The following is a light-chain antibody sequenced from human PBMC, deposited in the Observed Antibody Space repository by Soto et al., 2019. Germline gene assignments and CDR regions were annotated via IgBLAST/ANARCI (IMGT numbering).Light chain of an antibody. CDR2: GAY. V-gene: IGKV3-20*01. J-gene: IGKJ5*01. CDR1: QSVSSSY. CDR3: KQSGSSPIT. Sequence: ILLTQSPGTLSLSPGERSTRSCMAIQSVSSSYLAWYQQKPGQANRLLIYGAYSRATGITDRFSGSGSGTDFTLTISRMEPEDFAVYYCKQSGSSPITFGQGTRLEIK.